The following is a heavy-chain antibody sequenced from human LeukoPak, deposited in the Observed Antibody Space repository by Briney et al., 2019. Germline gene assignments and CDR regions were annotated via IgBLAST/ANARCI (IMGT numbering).Heavy chain of an antibody. CDR1: GFSISSGYY. CDR3: AREVGIATTRDAFDI. Sequence: SETLSLTCAVSGFSISSGYYWGWIRQPPGKGLEWIGSFYHSGNIYYNPSLKSRVTISVDTSKNHFSLKLSSVTAADTAVYYCAREVGIATTRDAFDIWGQGTMVTVSS. D-gene: IGHD1-1*01. V-gene: IGHV4-38-2*02. CDR2: FYHSGNI. J-gene: IGHJ3*02.